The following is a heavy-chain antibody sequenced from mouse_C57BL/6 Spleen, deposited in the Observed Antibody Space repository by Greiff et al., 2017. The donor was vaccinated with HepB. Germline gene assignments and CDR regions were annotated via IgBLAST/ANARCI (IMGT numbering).Heavy chain of an antibody. Sequence: EVQLQQSGPVLVKPGASVKMSCKASGYTFTDYYMNWVKQSHGKSLEWIGVINPYNGGTSYNQKFKGKATLTVDKSSSTAYMELNSLTSEDSAVYYCAREGKTGPFAYWGQGTLVTVSA. CDR3: AREGKTGPFAY. V-gene: IGHV1-19*01. D-gene: IGHD4-1*01. CDR1: GYTFTDYY. CDR2: INPYNGGT. J-gene: IGHJ3*01.